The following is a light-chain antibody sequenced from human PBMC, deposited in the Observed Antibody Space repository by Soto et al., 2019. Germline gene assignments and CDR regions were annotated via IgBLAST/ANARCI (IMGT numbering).Light chain of an antibody. V-gene: IGKV1-39*01. J-gene: IGKJ1*01. Sequence: DIQMTQSPSSLSASVGGRVTITCRASQGISTYLDWYQQKTGKAPKLLIYAAASLESGVPSRFSGSASGTDFTITISSLQPEDFATYYCQQSYSIRTCGQGTKVEIK. CDR3: QQSYSIRT. CDR1: QGISTY. CDR2: AAA.